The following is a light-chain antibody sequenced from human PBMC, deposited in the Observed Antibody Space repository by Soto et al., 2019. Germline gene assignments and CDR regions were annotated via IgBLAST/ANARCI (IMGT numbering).Light chain of an antibody. J-gene: IGKJ5*01. V-gene: IGKV3-15*01. CDR3: QQYHNWPIT. CDR2: YAS. CDR1: QTIKNL. Sequence: EVALTQSPSTLAVSPGEGVTLSCRASQTIKNLLAWYQQRPGQSPRLLLYYASTRSTGVPARFSGSGSGTEFTLAISSLQSEDFATYYCQQYHNWPITFGQGTRLEIK.